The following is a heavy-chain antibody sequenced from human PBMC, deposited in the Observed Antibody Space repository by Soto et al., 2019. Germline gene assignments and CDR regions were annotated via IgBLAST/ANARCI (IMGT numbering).Heavy chain of an antibody. D-gene: IGHD3-10*01. Sequence: SETLYLTCTVSGGSISSYYWSWIRQPPGKGLEWIGYIYYSGSTNYNPSLKSRVTISVDTSKNQFSLKLSSVTAADTAVYYCARAVARGSGSYYQDYWGQGTLVTVSS. CDR3: ARAVARGSGSYYQDY. CDR1: GGSISSYY. V-gene: IGHV4-59*01. J-gene: IGHJ4*02. CDR2: IYYSGST.